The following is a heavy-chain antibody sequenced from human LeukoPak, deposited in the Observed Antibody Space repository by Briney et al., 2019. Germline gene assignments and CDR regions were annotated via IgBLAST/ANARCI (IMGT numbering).Heavy chain of an antibody. CDR3: AKDRDASGYYVGPFDY. J-gene: IGHJ4*02. CDR2: IWFDGSNR. CDR1: GFTFSSYG. Sequence: GGSLRLSCAASGFTFSSYGMHWVRQAPGKGLEWVAVIWFDGSNRYYGDSVKGRFTISRDNSKNTLFLQMNSLRAEDTAVYYCAKDRDASGYYVGPFDYWGQGTLVTVSS. V-gene: IGHV3-33*06. D-gene: IGHD3-22*01.